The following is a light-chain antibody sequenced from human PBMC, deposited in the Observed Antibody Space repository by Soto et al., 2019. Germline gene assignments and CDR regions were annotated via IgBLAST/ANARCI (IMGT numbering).Light chain of an antibody. CDR2: GAS. V-gene: IGKV3-20*01. J-gene: IGKJ4*01. CDR3: QQYGRSPST. CDR1: QSVSSSY. Sequence: EIVLTQSPCTLSLSPGERATLSCRASQSVSSSYLAWYQQKPGQAPRLLIYGASSRATGIPDRFSGSGSGTDFTLTISRLEPEDFAVYYCQQYGRSPSTFGGGTKVDIK.